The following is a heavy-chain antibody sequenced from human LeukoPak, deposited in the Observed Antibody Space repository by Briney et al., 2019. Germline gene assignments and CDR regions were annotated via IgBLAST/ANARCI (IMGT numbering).Heavy chain of an antibody. J-gene: IGHJ4*02. CDR3: ATGIRRITIFGVVSHFDY. CDR1: GYTFNYYA. D-gene: IGHD3-3*01. V-gene: IGHV1-18*01. CDR2: ISAYNGNT. Sequence: ASVKVSCKASGYTFNYYAITWVRQAPGHGFEWMGWISAYNGNTNYAQKFQGRVTMTEDTSTDTAYMELSSLRSEDTAVYYCATGIRRITIFGVVSHFDYWGQGTLVTVSS.